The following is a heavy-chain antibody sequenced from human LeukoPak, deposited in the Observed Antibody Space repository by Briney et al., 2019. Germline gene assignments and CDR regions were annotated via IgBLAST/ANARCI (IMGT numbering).Heavy chain of an antibody. CDR3: ARGLGATYTP. CDR2: MNPISGNT. D-gene: IGHD1-26*01. J-gene: IGHJ5*02. V-gene: IGHV1-8*03. Sequence: GASVKISCKASGYTFTSYDINWVRQATGQGLEWMGWMNPISGNTGYAQKFQGRVTITRNTSISTAYMELSSVRSEAQAVYYCARGLGATYTPWGQGTLVTVSS. CDR1: GYTFTSYD.